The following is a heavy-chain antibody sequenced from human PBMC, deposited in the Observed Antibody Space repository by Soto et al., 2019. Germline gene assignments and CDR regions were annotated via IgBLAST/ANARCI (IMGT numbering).Heavy chain of an antibody. CDR3: ARHNYGSGSTYFDY. V-gene: IGHV4-59*01. D-gene: IGHD3-10*01. Sequence: SETLSLTCTVSGGSISSYYWSWIRQPPGKGLEWIGYIYYSGSTNYNPSLKSRVTISVDTSKNQFSLKLSSVTAADTAVFYCARHNYGSGSTYFDYWGQGTLVPVSS. J-gene: IGHJ4*02. CDR2: IYYSGST. CDR1: GGSISSYY.